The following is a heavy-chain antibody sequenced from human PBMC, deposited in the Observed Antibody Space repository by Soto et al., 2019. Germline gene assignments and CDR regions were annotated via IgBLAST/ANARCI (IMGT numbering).Heavy chain of an antibody. J-gene: IGHJ3*02. CDR2: IDWDDDK. CDR3: ARIHVYGGATHAFDI. Sequence: SGPTLVNPTQTLTLTCTFSGFSLSTSGMCVSWIRQPPGKALEWLALIDWDDDKYYSTSLKTRLTISKDTSKNQVVLTMTNMDPVDTATYYCARIHVYGGATHAFDIWGQGTMVTVSS. D-gene: IGHD1-26*01. V-gene: IGHV2-70*01. CDR1: GFSLSTSGMC.